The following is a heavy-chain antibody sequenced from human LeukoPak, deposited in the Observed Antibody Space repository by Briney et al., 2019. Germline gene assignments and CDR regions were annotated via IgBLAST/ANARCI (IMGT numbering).Heavy chain of an antibody. D-gene: IGHD2-15*01. Sequence: GGSLRLSCAASGFTFSTYAMSWVRQAPGKGLEWVSGISVSGGGTYYADSVKGRFTISRDNSRNTLYLQMSSLRVEDTAIYYCAREASSGPLDYWGQGTLVTVSS. CDR1: GFTFSTYA. V-gene: IGHV3-23*01. CDR2: ISVSGGGT. CDR3: AREASSGPLDY. J-gene: IGHJ4*02.